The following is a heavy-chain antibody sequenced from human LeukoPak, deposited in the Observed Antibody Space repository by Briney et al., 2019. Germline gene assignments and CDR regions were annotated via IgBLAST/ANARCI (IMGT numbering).Heavy chain of an antibody. D-gene: IGHD2-2*01. V-gene: IGHV4-34*01. CDR2: INHSGST. CDR3: ARARAGYCSSTSCYVWFDP. CDR1: GGSFSGYY. J-gene: IGHJ5*02. Sequence: SETLSLTCAVYGGSFSGYYWSWIRQPPGKGLEWIGEINHSGSTNYNPSLKSRVTISVDTSKNQFSLKLSSVTAADTAVYYCARARAGYCSSTSCYVWFDPWGQGTLVTVSS.